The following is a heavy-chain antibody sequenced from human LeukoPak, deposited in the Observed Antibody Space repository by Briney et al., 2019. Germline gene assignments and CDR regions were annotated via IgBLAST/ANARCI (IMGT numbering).Heavy chain of an antibody. J-gene: IGHJ4*02. CDR1: GYTFTSYY. V-gene: IGHV1-46*01. CDR2: INPSGGST. CDR3: ARALAARPGKTLDF. D-gene: IGHD6-6*01. Sequence: ASVKVSCKAFGYTFTSYYMHWVRQAPGQGLEWMGIINPSGGSTSYAQKFQGRATITADESTSTAYMELSSLRSEDTAVYYCARALAARPGKTLDFWGQGTLVTVSS.